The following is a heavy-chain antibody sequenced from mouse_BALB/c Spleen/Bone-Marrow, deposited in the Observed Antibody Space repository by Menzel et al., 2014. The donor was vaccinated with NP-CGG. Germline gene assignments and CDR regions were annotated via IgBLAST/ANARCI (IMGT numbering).Heavy chain of an antibody. CDR1: GYTFTTYW. V-gene: IGHV1-69*02. Sequence: QVQLQRSGAEFVKPGASVELSCKASGYTFTTYWMHWVKQRPGQGLEWIGQIDPSDSYTNYSQKFKGKATLTEDKSSSTAYMQLSSLSSEDSAVYYCARGGDNYAWFPYWGQGTLVTVSA. CDR3: ARGGDNYAWFPY. J-gene: IGHJ3*01. CDR2: IDPSDSYT. D-gene: IGHD1-3*01.